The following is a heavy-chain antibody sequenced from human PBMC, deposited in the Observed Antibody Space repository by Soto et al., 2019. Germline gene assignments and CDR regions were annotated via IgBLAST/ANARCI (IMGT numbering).Heavy chain of an antibody. CDR2: ISWNSGSI. CDR3: AKDADCSGGSCHFDY. D-gene: IGHD2-15*01. CDR1: GFTFDDYA. Sequence: EVQLVESGGGLVKPGGSLRLSCAASGFTFDDYAMHWVRQAPGKGLEWVSGISWNSGSIGYADSVKGRFTISRDNAKNSLYLQMNSLRAEDTALYYCAKDADCSGGSCHFDYWGQGTLVTVSS. V-gene: IGHV3-9*01. J-gene: IGHJ4*02.